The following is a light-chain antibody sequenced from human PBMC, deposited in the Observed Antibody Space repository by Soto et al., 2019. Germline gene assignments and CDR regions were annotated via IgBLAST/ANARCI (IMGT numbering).Light chain of an antibody. V-gene: IGKV2-24*01. CDR3: MQAAQFPWT. Sequence: DIVLTQTPLSSPVTLGQPASISCRSSQSLVHSDGNTYLSWLQQRPGQPPRLLIYMISNRLSGVPARFSGSGAGTDFTLEISRVEAEDVGVYYCMQAAQFPWTFGQGTRVEI. J-gene: IGKJ1*01. CDR2: MIS. CDR1: QSLVHSDGNTY.